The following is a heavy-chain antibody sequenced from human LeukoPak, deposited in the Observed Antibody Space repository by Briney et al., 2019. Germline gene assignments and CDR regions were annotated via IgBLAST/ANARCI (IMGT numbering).Heavy chain of an antibody. Sequence: GGSLRLSCVVSGFTFSSYWMSWVRQAPGKGLEWVANIKQDGSEKYYVDSVKGRFTISRDNAKNSLYLQMNSLRAEDTAVYYCAREFPINIDYWGQGTLVTVSS. CDR1: GFTFSSYW. CDR3: AREFPINIDY. V-gene: IGHV3-7*01. D-gene: IGHD1-14*01. J-gene: IGHJ4*02. CDR2: IKQDGSEK.